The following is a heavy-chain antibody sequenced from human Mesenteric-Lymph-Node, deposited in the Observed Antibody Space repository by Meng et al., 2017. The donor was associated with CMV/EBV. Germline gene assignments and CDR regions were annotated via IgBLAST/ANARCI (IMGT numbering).Heavy chain of an antibody. J-gene: IGHJ5*02. CDR3: ARDNVNPEGFDP. CDR2: INPNSGVS. V-gene: IGHV1-2*06. D-gene: IGHD2/OR15-2a*01. CDR1: GYTFTDFY. Sequence: QVQLVQSRAEVGKPGASVMVSCKASGYTFTDFYIHWVGQAPGQGLEWMGRINPNSGVSNSAQNFQGRVTMTRDTSISTAYMELGRLTSDDTAVYYCARDNVNPEGFDPWGQGTLVTVSS.